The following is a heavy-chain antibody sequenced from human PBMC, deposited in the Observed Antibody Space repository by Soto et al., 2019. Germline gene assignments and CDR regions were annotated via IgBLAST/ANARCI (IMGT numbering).Heavy chain of an antibody. CDR3: AREGYSSSWYSYYYYYIDV. J-gene: IGHJ6*03. D-gene: IGHD6-13*01. CDR1: GGSISSYY. CDR2: IYYSGST. V-gene: IGHV4-59*01. Sequence: QVQLQESGPGLVKPSETLSLTCTVSGGSISSYYWSWIRQPPGKGLEWIGYIYYSGSTNYNPSLKSRVTISVDTSKNQFSLKLSSVTAADTAVYYCAREGYSSSWYSYYYYYIDVWGKGATVTVSS.